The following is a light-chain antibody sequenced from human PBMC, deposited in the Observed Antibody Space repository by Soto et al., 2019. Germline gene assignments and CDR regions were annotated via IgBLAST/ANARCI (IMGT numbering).Light chain of an antibody. CDR1: QTVRNN. CDR3: QQYNNWPLWT. J-gene: IGKJ1*01. V-gene: IGKV3-15*01. CDR2: GAS. Sequence: EVVLSQSQGTLSLSPGERATLSCRASQTVRNNYLAWYQQKPGQAPRLLIYGASTRPTGIPTRFSGSGSGTEFTLTISSLQSEDFAVYYCQQYNNWPLWTFGQGTKVDIK.